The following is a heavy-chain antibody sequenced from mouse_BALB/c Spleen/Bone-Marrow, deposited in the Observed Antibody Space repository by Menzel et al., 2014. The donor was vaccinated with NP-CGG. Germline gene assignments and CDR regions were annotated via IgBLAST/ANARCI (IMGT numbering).Heavy chain of an antibody. D-gene: IGHD2-14*01. J-gene: IGHJ3*01. CDR2: ISDGGNYT. CDR1: GFTFSDYF. CDR3: ARDGDYRYAWFAF. Sequence: EVKLMESGGALVKPGGSLKLSCAASGFTFSDYFMYWVRQTPEKRLEWVATISDGGNYTCYPDSVKGRFTISRDNAKNNLHLQMYSLKSEDTAKYFCARDGDYRYAWFAFWGQGTLVTVSA. V-gene: IGHV5-4*02.